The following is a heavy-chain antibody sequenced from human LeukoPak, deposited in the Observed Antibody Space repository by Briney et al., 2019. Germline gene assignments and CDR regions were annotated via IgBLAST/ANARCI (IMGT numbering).Heavy chain of an antibody. CDR3: ARGPAPMIVVVTHWYFDL. CDR2: ISSSGSTI. D-gene: IGHD3-22*01. J-gene: IGHJ2*01. CDR1: GFTFSSYE. V-gene: IGHV3-48*03. Sequence: GGSLRLSCAASGFTFSSYEMNWVRQAPGKGLEWVSYISSSGSTIYYADSVKGRFTISRDNAKNSLYLQMNSLRAEDTAVYYCARGPAPMIVVVTHWYFDLWGRGTLVTVSS.